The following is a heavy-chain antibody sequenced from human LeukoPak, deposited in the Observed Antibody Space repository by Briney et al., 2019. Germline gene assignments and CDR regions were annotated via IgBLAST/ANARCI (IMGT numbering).Heavy chain of an antibody. Sequence: GGSLRLSCAASGFTFSSYAMSWVRQAPGKGLEWVSAISGSGGSTYYADSVKGRFTISRDNSKNTLYLQMNSLRAEDTAVYYRAKDRPFYDSSGYYSYWGQGTLVTVSS. CDR2: ISGSGGST. D-gene: IGHD3-22*01. J-gene: IGHJ4*02. V-gene: IGHV3-23*01. CDR3: AKDRPFYDSSGYYSY. CDR1: GFTFSSYA.